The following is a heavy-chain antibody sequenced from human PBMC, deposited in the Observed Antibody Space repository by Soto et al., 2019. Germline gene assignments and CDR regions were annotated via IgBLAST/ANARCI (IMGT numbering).Heavy chain of an antibody. CDR2: IKQDGSKK. D-gene: IGHD3-9*01. V-gene: IGHV3-7*01. Sequence: PGGSLRLFCAASGFTFSSYWMSWVRQAPGKGLEWVANIKQDGSKKYYVDSVKGRFTISRDNAKNSLYLQMNSLRAEDTAVYYCAKDWYYNILTGYYYYGMDVWGQGTTVTVSS. J-gene: IGHJ6*02. CDR3: AKDWYYNILTGYYYYGMDV. CDR1: GFTFSSYW.